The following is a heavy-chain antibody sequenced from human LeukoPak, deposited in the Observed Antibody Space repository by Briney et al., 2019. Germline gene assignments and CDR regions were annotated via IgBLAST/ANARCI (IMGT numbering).Heavy chain of an antibody. D-gene: IGHD6-13*01. CDR3: ARDAAAAGTGLGWFDP. V-gene: IGHV1-46*01. CDR1: GFTFISYY. CDR2: INPSGGDT. J-gene: IGHJ5*02. Sequence: GASAKVSCKASGFTFISYYMHWVRQAPGQGLEWMGLINPSGGDTSYAQKFQGRVTMTRDTSTSTVYMELRSLRSEDTAMYYCARDAAAAGTGLGWFDPWGQGTLVTVSS.